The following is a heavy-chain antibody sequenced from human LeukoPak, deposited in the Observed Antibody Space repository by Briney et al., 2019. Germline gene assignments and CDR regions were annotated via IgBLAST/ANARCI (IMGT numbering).Heavy chain of an antibody. Sequence: GESLKISCKGSGYSFTSYWIGWVRQMPGKGLEWMGIIYPGDSDTRYRPSFQGQVTISADKSISTAYLQWSSLTASDTAMYYCARQYSSGYYGRKYFDYWGQGTLVTVSS. CDR2: IYPGDSDT. J-gene: IGHJ4*02. CDR1: GYSFTSYW. D-gene: IGHD3-22*01. V-gene: IGHV5-51*01. CDR3: ARQYSSGYYGRKYFDY.